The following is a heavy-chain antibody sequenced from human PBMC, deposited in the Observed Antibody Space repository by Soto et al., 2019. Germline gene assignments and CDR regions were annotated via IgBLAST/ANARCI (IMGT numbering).Heavy chain of an antibody. CDR2: IWYDGSNK. V-gene: IGHV3-33*01. CDR3: ARAHSSSWYRSGYFDY. Sequence: GGSLRLSCAASGFTFSSYGMHWVRQAPGKGLEWVAVIWYDGSNKYYADSVKGRFTISRDNSKNTLYLQMNSLRAEDTAVYYCARAHSSSWYRSGYFDYWGQGTLVTVSS. J-gene: IGHJ4*02. CDR1: GFTFSSYG. D-gene: IGHD6-13*01.